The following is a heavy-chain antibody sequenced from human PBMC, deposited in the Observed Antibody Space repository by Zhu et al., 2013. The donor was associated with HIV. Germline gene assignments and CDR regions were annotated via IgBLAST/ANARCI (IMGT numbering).Heavy chain of an antibody. Sequence: QVQLVQSGAEVKKPGASVKVSCKVSGYTLTEVSMHWVRQAPGKGLEWMGWISVYNGHTNYAQKLQGRVTMTTDTSTSTAYLDLRSLRSDDTAVYYCAREGGGYFDSSGSYTDYWGQGTLVTVSS. D-gene: IGHD3-22*01. V-gene: IGHV1-18*01. CDR2: ISVYNGHT. J-gene: IGHJ4*02. CDR1: GYTLTEVS. CDR3: AREGGGYFDSSGSYTDY.